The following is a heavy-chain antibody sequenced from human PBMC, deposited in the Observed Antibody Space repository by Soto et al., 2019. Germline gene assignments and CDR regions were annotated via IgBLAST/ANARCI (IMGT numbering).Heavy chain of an antibody. CDR3: ATASVWISSSPSPDRNWFDP. CDR1: GYTLTELS. J-gene: IGHJ5*02. D-gene: IGHD6-6*01. Sequence: ASVKVSCKVSGYTLTELSMHWVRQAPGKGLEWMGGFDPEDGETIYAQKFQGRVTMTEDTSTDTAYMELSSLRSEDTAVYYCATASVWISSSPSPDRNWFDPWGQGTLVTVS. CDR2: FDPEDGET. V-gene: IGHV1-24*01.